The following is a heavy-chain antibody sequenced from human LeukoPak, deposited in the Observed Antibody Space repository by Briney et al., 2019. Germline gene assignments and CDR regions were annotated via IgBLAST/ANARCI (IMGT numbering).Heavy chain of an antibody. CDR2: IYSGGST. V-gene: IGHV3-53*01. D-gene: IGHD3-22*01. J-gene: IGHJ4*02. CDR3: AREAYDSSGYNPGYFDY. Sequence: GSLLLSCAASGFTVSSNYMSWVRQAPGRGLEWVAVIYSGGSTYYADSVKGRFTISRDNSKNTLYLQMNSLRAEDTAVYYCAREAYDSSGYNPGYFDYWGQGTLVTVSS. CDR1: GFTVSSNY.